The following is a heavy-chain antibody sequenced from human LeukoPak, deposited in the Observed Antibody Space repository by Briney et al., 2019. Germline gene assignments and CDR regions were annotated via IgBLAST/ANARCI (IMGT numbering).Heavy chain of an antibody. D-gene: IGHD5-18*01. V-gene: IGHV3-53*01. CDR2: IYSGGTT. Sequence: GGSLRLSCAVSGFTVSSNNMTWVRQAPGKGLEWVSLIYSGGTTYYADSVKGRFTISRDNSRNTLYLQMSSLGAEDTAVYYCARDGGGGYSFGPFDYWGQGALVTVSS. CDR3: ARDGGGGYSFGPFDY. J-gene: IGHJ4*02. CDR1: GFTVSSNN.